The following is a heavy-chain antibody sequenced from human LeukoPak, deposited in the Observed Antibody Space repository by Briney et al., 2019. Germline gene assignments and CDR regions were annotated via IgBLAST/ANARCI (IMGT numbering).Heavy chain of an antibody. V-gene: IGHV3-23*01. J-gene: IGHJ3*02. CDR1: GFTFSSYA. Sequence: GGSLRLPCAASGFTFSSYAMSWVRQAPGKGLEWVSAISGSGGSTYYADSVKGRFTISRDNSRNTLYLQMNSLRAEDTAVYYCAKDGAYYYDSSGYPDAFDIWGQGTMVTVSS. CDR3: AKDGAYYYDSSGYPDAFDI. CDR2: ISGSGGST. D-gene: IGHD3-22*01.